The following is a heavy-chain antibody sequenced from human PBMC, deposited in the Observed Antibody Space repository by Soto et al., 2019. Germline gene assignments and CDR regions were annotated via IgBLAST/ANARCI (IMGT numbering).Heavy chain of an antibody. Sequence: EVQLVETGGALIQPGGSLRLSCAASGLTVSSNYMNWVRQAPGKGLEWVSVLYSGGSTHYAGSVKGRFIISRDNSKNTLYLQMNSLRVEDTAVYYCARDRPGDEGDGFDIWGHGTMVTVSS. CDR1: GLTVSSNY. V-gene: IGHV3-53*02. D-gene: IGHD3-10*01. CDR2: LYSGGST. CDR3: ARDRPGDEGDGFDI. J-gene: IGHJ3*02.